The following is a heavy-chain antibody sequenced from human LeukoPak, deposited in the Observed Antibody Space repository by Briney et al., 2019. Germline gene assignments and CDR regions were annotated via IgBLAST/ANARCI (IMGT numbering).Heavy chain of an antibody. CDR1: GGSISSSSYY. D-gene: IGHD6-6*01. CDR2: IYYSGST. CDR3: AGRLSSIDY. V-gene: IGHV4-39*07. Sequence: PSETLSLTCTVSGGSISSSSYYWGWIRQPPGKGLEWIGSIYYSGSTYYNPSLKSRVTISVDKSKNQFSLKLTSVTAADTAVYYCAGRLSSIDYWGQGTLVTVSS. J-gene: IGHJ4*02.